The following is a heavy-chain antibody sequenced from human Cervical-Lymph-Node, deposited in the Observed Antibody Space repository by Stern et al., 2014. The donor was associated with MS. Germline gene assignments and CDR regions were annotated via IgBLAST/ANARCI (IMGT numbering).Heavy chain of an antibody. Sequence: QVTLRESGPALVQPTQTLTLTCTFSGFSISTTGMCLSCIRQPPGKALEWLALLEWDGDKYYSTAVKTRLTISKDTSKNQVVLTMTNMAPLDTATYFCVRAREGYYFDYWGQGIPVTVSS. CDR2: LEWDGDK. CDR1: GFSISTTGMC. CDR3: VRAREGYYFDY. V-gene: IGHV2-70*01. J-gene: IGHJ4*02. D-gene: IGHD2-21*01.